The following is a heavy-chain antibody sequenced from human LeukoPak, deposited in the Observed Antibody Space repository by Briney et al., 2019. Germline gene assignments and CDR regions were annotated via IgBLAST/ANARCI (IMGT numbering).Heavy chain of an antibody. Sequence: SVKVSCKASGGTFSSYAISWVRQAPGQGLEWMGRIIPILGIANYAQKFQGRVTITADKSTSTAYMELSSLRSEDTAVYYCAQPKTEARSGSSGNYFDYWGQGTLVTVPS. CDR3: AQPKTEARSGSSGNYFDY. V-gene: IGHV1-69*04. CDR1: GGTFSSYA. D-gene: IGHD5-12*01. CDR2: IIPILGIA. J-gene: IGHJ4*02.